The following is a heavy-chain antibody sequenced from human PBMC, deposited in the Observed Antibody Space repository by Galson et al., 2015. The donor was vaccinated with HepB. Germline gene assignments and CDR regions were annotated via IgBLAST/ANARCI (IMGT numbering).Heavy chain of an antibody. Sequence: SLRLSCAASGFSFNYFPMHWVRQAPGKGLEWVAVISYTGKDTNHADFGKGRFTISRDNSKNALYLQMNSLRLEDTALYYCVRPRGEGAGGCQNWYFDRWGRGPLVPGSP. CDR1: GFSFNYFP. D-gene: IGHD6-19*01. J-gene: IGHJ2*01. V-gene: IGHV3-30*04. CDR3: VRPRGEGAGGCQNWYFDR. CDR2: ISYTGKDT.